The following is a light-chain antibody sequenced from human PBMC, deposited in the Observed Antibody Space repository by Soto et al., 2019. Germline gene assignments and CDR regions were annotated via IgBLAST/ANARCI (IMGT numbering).Light chain of an antibody. CDR2: ADN. CDR3: TSLDDNLSAVV. J-gene: IGLJ2*01. Sequence: QSVLTQPPSASATPGQGVTVSCSGSASNIGTFYVSWYQHLPGTAPKLLIYADNQRPSGVPDRFSGSKSGTSASLAISGLRAGDEADYYCTSLDDNLSAVVFGGGTKVTVL. V-gene: IGLV1-47*02. CDR1: ASNIGTFY.